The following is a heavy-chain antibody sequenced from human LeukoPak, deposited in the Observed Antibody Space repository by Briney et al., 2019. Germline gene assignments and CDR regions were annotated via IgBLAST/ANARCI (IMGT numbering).Heavy chain of an antibody. CDR2: IKQDGSEK. Sequence: GGSLRLSCAASGFTFSSYWMSWVRQAPGKGLEWVANIKQDGSEKYYVDSVKGRFTISRDNAKNSLYLQMNSLRAEDTAVYYCARENWSGYDYYYYMDVWGKGTTVTVSS. V-gene: IGHV3-7*01. CDR1: GFTFSSYW. J-gene: IGHJ6*03. CDR3: ARENWSGYDYYYYMDV. D-gene: IGHD3-3*01.